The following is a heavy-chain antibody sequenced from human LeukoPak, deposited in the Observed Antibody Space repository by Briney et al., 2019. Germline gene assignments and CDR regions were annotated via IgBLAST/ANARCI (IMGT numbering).Heavy chain of an antibody. CDR2: IGGSGDKT. D-gene: IGHD6-19*01. CDR3: VRRGDASSGWGDHDF. CDR1: GFTFNRNA. Sequence: GGSLRLSCAASGFTFNRNAISWVRQAPGKGLEWVSTIGGSGDKTFYADSVKGRFTISRDNSKNTVHLQMSSLTGEDTAPYYCVRRGDASSGWGDHDFWGQGALVTVSS. J-gene: IGHJ4*02. V-gene: IGHV3-23*01.